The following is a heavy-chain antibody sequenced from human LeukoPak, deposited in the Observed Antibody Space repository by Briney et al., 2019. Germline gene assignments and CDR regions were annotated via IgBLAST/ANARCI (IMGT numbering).Heavy chain of an antibody. CDR2: ISSSSSTI. J-gene: IGHJ3*02. CDR3: ASSYDFWSGYYTMPGAFDI. CDR1: GFTFSSYS. D-gene: IGHD3-3*01. Sequence: GGSLRLSCAASGFTFSSYSMNWVRQAPGKGLEWVSYISSSSSTIYYADSVKGRFTISRDNAKNSLYLQMNSLRAEDTAVYYCASSYDFWSGYYTMPGAFDIWGQGTMVTVSS. V-gene: IGHV3-48*04.